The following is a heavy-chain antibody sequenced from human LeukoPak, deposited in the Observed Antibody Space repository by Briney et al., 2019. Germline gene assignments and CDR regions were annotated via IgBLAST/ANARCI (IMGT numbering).Heavy chain of an antibody. V-gene: IGHV1-8*01. Sequence: ASVKVSCQASGYTFTSYDINWVRPATGQGLEWMGWMNPNSGNTGYAQKFQGRVTMTRNTSISTAYMELSSLRSEDTAVYYCARGDSGSYFEGYWFDPWGQGTLVTVSS. CDR1: GYTFTSYD. D-gene: IGHD3-10*01. J-gene: IGHJ5*02. CDR2: MNPNSGNT. CDR3: ARGDSGSYFEGYWFDP.